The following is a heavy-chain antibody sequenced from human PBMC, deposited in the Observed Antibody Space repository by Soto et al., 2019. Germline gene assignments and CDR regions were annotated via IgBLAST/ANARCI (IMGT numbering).Heavy chain of an antibody. Sequence: EVHLVESGGGLVQPGGSLRLSCAASGFTLSSYDIHWVRQATGEGLAWVSGIGSGGDTHYADSVKGRFIISREDGKNSLYLQIDNPRVGDTAVYYCTRKTPPTGMEVWGQGATVTVSS. CDR1: GFTLSSYD. CDR2: IGSGGDT. CDR3: TRKTPPTGMEV. J-gene: IGHJ6*02. D-gene: IGHD3-9*01. V-gene: IGHV3-13*01.